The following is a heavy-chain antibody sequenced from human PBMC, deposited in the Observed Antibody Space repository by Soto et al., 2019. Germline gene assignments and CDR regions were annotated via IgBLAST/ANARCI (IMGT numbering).Heavy chain of an antibody. CDR2: TTYDGGIK. J-gene: IGHJ6*02. V-gene: IGHV3-30*03. CDR1: GFSFSSYG. Sequence: QGQLVESGGGVVQPGRSLRLSCAASGFSFSSYGMEWVRLAPGKGLEWVAGTTYDGGIKHYVDSVKGRFTISRDNSKNTLYLQMNSLRVEDTATYYCAGALKNPYFYYGLNVWGQGTTVTVSS. CDR3: AGALKNPYFYYGLNV.